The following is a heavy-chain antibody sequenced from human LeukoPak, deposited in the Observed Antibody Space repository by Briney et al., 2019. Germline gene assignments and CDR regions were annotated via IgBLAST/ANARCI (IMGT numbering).Heavy chain of an antibody. CDR3: ARDRVHTVTSHDDAFDI. CDR2: MNPNSGNT. CDR1: GYTFTSYD. Sequence: GASVKVSCKASGYTFTSYDINWVRQATGQGLEWMGWMNPNSGNTGYAQKFQGRVTMTRNTSISTAYMELSSLRSEDTAVYYCARDRVHTVTSHDDAFDIWGQGTMVTVSS. J-gene: IGHJ3*02. V-gene: IGHV1-8*01. D-gene: IGHD4-17*01.